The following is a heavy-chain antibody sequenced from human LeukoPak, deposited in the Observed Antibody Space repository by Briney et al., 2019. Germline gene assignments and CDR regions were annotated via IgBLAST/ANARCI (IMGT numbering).Heavy chain of an antibody. V-gene: IGHV4-30-4*01. D-gene: IGHD3-22*01. CDR2: MYYSGST. CDR1: GGSISSGDYY. CDR3: ARPNYYDSRIDP. J-gene: IGHJ5*02. Sequence: KPSRTLSLTCTVSGGSISSGDYYWSWIRQPPGKGLEWIAHMYYSGSTYYNPSLKSRVTMSADTSKNQLSLKLSSVTAADTAVYYCARPNYYDSRIDPWGQGILVTVSS.